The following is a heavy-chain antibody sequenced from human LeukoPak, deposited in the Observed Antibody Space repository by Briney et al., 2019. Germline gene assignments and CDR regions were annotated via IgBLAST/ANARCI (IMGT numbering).Heavy chain of an antibody. Sequence: SETLSLTCTVSGVSISSYYWSWLRQPAGKGLEWFGRIYTSGSTNYNPSLKSRVTMSVDTSKNQFSLKLSSVTAADTAVYYCARTPSHSSSWDGDFDYWGQGTLVTVSS. V-gene: IGHV4-4*07. J-gene: IGHJ4*02. CDR2: IYTSGST. CDR3: ARTPSHSSSWDGDFDY. CDR1: GVSISSYY. D-gene: IGHD6-13*01.